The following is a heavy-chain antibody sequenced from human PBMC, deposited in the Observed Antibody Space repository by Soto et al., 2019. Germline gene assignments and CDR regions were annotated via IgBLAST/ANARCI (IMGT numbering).Heavy chain of an antibody. Sequence: QVQLQQWGAGLLKPSETLSLTCAVYGGSFSGYYWSWIRQSPGKGLEWIGQINHSGSTNYNPSLKSRVTISVATSKKPLPLELSSVTAAATAVYYGARGLICGHYYSGGWYYLDYGGQGTLVTVSS. CDR2: INHSGST. J-gene: IGHJ4*02. V-gene: IGHV4-34*01. D-gene: IGHD1-26*01. CDR3: ARGLICGHYYSGGWYYLDY. CDR1: GGSFSGYY.